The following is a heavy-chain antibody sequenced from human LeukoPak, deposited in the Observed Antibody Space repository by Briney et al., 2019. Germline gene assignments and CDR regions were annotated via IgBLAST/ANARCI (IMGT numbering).Heavy chain of an antibody. CDR2: VYYSGSI. Sequence: SSETLSLTCTVSGGFINDYYWNWIRQPPGRGLEWIGYVYYSGSINYNPSLKSRVTISVDTSKNQFSLKLNYATGADTALYYCARRRRIEAGVSRGDAFDIWGQGTKVTVSS. J-gene: IGHJ3*02. D-gene: IGHD6-13*01. CDR1: GGFINDYY. V-gene: IGHV4-59*08. CDR3: ARRRRIEAGVSRGDAFDI.